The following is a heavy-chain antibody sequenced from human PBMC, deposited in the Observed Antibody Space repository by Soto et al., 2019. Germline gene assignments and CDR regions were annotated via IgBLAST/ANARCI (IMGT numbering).Heavy chain of an antibody. Sequence: GGSLRLSSAASGFTFRNYAMSWVRQAPAKGLEWFSAITGSGSDTYHADSVKGRFTISRDNSNNMLYLQMNSLGADDTAVYYCAKGSADSRPYYFDSWGQGTLVTVSS. CDR1: GFTFRNYA. V-gene: IGHV3-23*01. J-gene: IGHJ4*02. D-gene: IGHD3-22*01. CDR3: AKGSADSRPYYFDS. CDR2: ITGSGSDT.